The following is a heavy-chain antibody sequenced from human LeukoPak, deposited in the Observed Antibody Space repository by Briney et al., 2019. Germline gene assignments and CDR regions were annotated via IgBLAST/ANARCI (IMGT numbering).Heavy chain of an antibody. J-gene: IGHJ4*02. CDR3: VRDEYYEAAY. CDR2: ISSSNGNT. CDR1: GYAFTTYG. Sequence: ASVKVSCRASGYAFTTYGFSWVRQAPGQGLEWMGWISSSNGNTNYAQDFLGRLTMTTDTSTTTAYMELRSLRSDDTAVYYCVRDEYYEAAYWGQGTLVTVSP. V-gene: IGHV1-18*01. D-gene: IGHD3-22*01.